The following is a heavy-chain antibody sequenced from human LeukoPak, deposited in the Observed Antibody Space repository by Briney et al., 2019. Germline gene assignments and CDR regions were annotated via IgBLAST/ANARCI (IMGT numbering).Heavy chain of an antibody. D-gene: IGHD3-22*01. Sequence: GGSLRLSCAASGFTFSNYGMSWVRQAPGKGLEWVSGISWNSGSIGYADSVKGRFTISRDNAKNSLYLQMNSLRAEDTALYYCAKEGTYYYDSSGYLPDAFDIWGQGTMVTVSS. J-gene: IGHJ3*02. CDR3: AKEGTYYYDSSGYLPDAFDI. V-gene: IGHV3-9*01. CDR2: ISWNSGSI. CDR1: GFTFSNYG.